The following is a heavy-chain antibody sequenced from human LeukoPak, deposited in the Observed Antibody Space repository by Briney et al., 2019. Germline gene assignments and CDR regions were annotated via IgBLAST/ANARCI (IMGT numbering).Heavy chain of an antibody. CDR2: IRSKAYGGTT. D-gene: IGHD5-18*01. V-gene: IGHV3-49*04. CDR1: GFTFGDYA. CDR3: SRVRGYSYGYGDY. Sequence: PGRSLRLSCTASGFTFGDYAMSWVRQAPGKGLEWVGFIRSKAYGGTTEYAASVKGRFTISRADSKSIAYLQVNSLKTEDTAVYYCSRVRGYSYGYGDYWGQGTLVTVSA. J-gene: IGHJ4*02.